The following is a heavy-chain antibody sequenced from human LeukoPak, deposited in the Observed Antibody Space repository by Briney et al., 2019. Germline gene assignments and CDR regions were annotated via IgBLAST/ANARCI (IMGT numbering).Heavy chain of an antibody. CDR1: GYSISSGYY. V-gene: IGHV4-38-2*02. CDR2: IYHSGST. CDR3: ARAPPKYCSSTSCYGAYYFDY. J-gene: IGHJ4*02. D-gene: IGHD2-2*01. Sequence: SETLSLTCTVSGYSISSGYYWGWIRQPPGKGLEWIGSIYHSGSTYYNPSLKSRVTISVDTSKNQFSLKLSSVTAADTAVYYCARAPPKYCSSTSCYGAYYFDYWGQGTLVTASS.